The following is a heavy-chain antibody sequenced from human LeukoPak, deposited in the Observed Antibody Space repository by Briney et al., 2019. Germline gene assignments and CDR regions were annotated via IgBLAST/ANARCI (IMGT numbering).Heavy chain of an antibody. CDR2: IYYSGST. Sequence: SETLSLTCTVSGGSISSSSYYWGWIRQPPGKGLEWIGSIYYSGSTYYNPSLKSRVTISVDTSKNQFSLKLSSVTAADTAVYYCARDNEPEARPPSAFDYWGQGTLVTVSS. J-gene: IGHJ4*02. D-gene: IGHD6-6*01. CDR1: GGSISSSSYY. CDR3: ARDNEPEARPPSAFDY. V-gene: IGHV4-39*07.